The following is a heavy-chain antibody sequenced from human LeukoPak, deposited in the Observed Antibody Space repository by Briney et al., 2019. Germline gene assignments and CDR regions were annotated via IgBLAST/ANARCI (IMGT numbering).Heavy chain of an antibody. CDR1: GYTFSSNW. D-gene: IGHD4-23*01. J-gene: IGHJ4*02. Sequence: GGSLRLSCAASGYTFSSNWMCWVRQNPEEGLEWVANINQDGSVKNYVDSVKGRFTISRDNAKNSLYLQMNSLRAEDTAVYYCVVTTRSYPFDYWGQGTLVTVSS. CDR3: VVTTRSYPFDY. CDR2: INQDGSVK. V-gene: IGHV3-7*02.